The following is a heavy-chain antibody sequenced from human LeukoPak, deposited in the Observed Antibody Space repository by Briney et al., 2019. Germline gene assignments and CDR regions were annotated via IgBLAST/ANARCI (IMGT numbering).Heavy chain of an antibody. D-gene: IGHD3-22*01. CDR2: IYYSGST. V-gene: IGHV4-39*01. CDR1: GGSISSSSYY. CDR3: ATYYDSSGPSFDY. Sequence: SETLSLTCTVSGGSISSSSYYWGWIRQPPGKGLEWIGSIYYSGSTYYNPSLKSRVTISVDTSKNQFSLKLSSVTAADTAMYYCATYYDSSGPSFDYWGQGTLVTVSS. J-gene: IGHJ4*02.